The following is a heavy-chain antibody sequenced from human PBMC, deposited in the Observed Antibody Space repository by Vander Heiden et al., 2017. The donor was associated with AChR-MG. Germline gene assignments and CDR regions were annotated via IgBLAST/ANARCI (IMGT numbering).Heavy chain of an antibody. D-gene: IGHD1-1*01. V-gene: IGHV4-34*01. Sequence: QVQLHQWGAGLLQPSETLSPTCAVYGGSFSDYYWGWIRQPPGRGLEWIGEIDHSGTTNYNPSLKSRVTMSVDTSKNQFSLKLTSVTAADTALYYCARSGQLDNYWGQGTLVTVSP. CDR1: GGSFSDYY. CDR3: ARSGQLDNY. CDR2: IDHSGTT. J-gene: IGHJ4*02.